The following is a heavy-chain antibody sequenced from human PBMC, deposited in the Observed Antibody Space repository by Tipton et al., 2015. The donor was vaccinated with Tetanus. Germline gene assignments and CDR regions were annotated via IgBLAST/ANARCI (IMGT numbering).Heavy chain of an antibody. J-gene: IGHJ3*02. CDR2: INHSGST. CDR3: ARERWTFDI. D-gene: IGHD4-23*01. CDR1: GGSFSGYY. V-gene: IGHV4-34*01. Sequence: TLSLTCAVYGGSFSGYYWSWIRQPPGKGLEWIGEINHSGSTNYNPSLKSRVPISVDTSKNQFSLKLSSVTAADTAVYYCARERWTFDIWGQGTMVTVSS.